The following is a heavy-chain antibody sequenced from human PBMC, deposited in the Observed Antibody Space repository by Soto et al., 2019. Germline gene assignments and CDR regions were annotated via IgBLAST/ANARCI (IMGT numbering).Heavy chain of an antibody. CDR3: ARDYYDILTGYYYGMDV. CDR2: INSDGSST. D-gene: IGHD3-9*01. Sequence: GSLRLSCAASGFTFSSYWMHWVRQAPGKGLVWVSRINSDGSSTSYADSVKGRFTISRDNAKNTLYLQMNSLRAEDTAVYYCARDYYDILTGYYYGMDVWGPGATLPVYS. V-gene: IGHV3-74*01. CDR1: GFTFSSYW. J-gene: IGHJ6*02.